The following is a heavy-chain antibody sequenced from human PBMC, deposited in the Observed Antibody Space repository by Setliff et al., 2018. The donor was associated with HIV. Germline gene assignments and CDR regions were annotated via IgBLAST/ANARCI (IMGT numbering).Heavy chain of an antibody. CDR1: GGSISSDNW. CDR3: ARGHCSGTNCYGVDYYGMDV. D-gene: IGHD2-2*01. J-gene: IGHJ6*02. V-gene: IGHV4-4*02. CDR2: IYHSEYT. Sequence: SETLSLTCAVSGGSISSDNWWTWVRQAPGKGPEWIGEIYHSEYTNYNPSLKSRVSMSVDKSKNQFSVKLTSVTAADTAVYYCARGHCSGTNCYGVDYYGMDVWGQGTTVTVSS.